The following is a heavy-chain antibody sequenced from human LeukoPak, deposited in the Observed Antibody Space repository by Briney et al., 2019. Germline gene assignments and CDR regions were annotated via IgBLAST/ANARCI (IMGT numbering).Heavy chain of an antibody. D-gene: IGHD5-18*01. CDR2: IRYDGSNK. Sequence: GGSLRLSCAASGFTFSSYGMHWVRQAPGKGLEWVAFIRYDGSNKYYADSVKGRFTISRDNSKNTLYLQMNSLRAEDTAVYYCASRGITAIDLLDYWGQGTLVTVSS. V-gene: IGHV3-30*02. J-gene: IGHJ4*02. CDR3: ASRGITAIDLLDY. CDR1: GFTFSSYG.